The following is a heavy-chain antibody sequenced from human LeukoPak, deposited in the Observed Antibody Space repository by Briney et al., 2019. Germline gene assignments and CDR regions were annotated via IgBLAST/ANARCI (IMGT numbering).Heavy chain of an antibody. V-gene: IGHV3-7*04. D-gene: IGHD5-24*01. J-gene: IGHJ4*02. Sequence: GGSLRLSCVASGFPFSSYWMTWVRQAPGKGLEWVANIKQDGSKKSYVDSVKGRFTISRDNAKNSLYLQMNSMRAEDTAIYYCTRVGYIDEGIDYWGQGTLVTVSS. CDR2: IKQDGSKK. CDR3: TRVGYIDEGIDY. CDR1: GFPFSSYW.